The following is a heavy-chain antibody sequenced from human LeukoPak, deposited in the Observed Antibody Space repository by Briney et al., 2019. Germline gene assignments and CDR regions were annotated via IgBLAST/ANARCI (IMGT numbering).Heavy chain of an antibody. Sequence: GASVKVSCKVSGYTLTELSMHWVRQAPGKGLEWMGGFDPEDGETIYAQKFQGRVTMTEDTSTDTAYMELSSLRSEDTAVYYCATKTIRRIQLWPYFDYWGQGTLVTVSS. V-gene: IGHV1-24*01. CDR2: FDPEDGET. D-gene: IGHD5-18*01. J-gene: IGHJ4*02. CDR3: ATKTIRRIQLWPYFDY. CDR1: GYTLTELS.